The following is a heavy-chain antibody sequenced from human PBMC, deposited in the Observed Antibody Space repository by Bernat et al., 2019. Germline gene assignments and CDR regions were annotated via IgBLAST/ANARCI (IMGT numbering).Heavy chain of an antibody. CDR1: GGSISSGGYY. Sequence: QVQLQESGPGLVKPSQTLSLTCTVSGGSISSGGYYWSWIRQHPGKGLEWIGYIYYSGSTDYNPSLKSRVTISVDTSKNQFSLKLSSVTAADTAVYYCARYDILAGYPHGDYWGQGTLVTVSS. CDR3: ARYDILAGYPHGDY. CDR2: IYYSGST. D-gene: IGHD3-9*01. V-gene: IGHV4-31*03. J-gene: IGHJ4*02.